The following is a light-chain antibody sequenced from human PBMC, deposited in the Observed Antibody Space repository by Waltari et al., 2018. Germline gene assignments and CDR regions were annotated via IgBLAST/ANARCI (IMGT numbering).Light chain of an antibody. V-gene: IGKV3-11*01. CDR2: DAS. J-gene: IGKJ4*01. Sequence: EIVLTQSPATLSLSPGERATLPCRASQSVSNYLGWYQQKPGQPPRLLVYDASNRATGIPARFSGSGSGTDFTRTINSLEPEDFAVYYCQQRSNWPLTCGGGTKVEIK. CDR3: QQRSNWPLT. CDR1: QSVSNY.